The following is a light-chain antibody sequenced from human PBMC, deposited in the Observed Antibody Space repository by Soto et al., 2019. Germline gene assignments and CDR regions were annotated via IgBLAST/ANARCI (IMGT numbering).Light chain of an antibody. CDR2: DVT. Sequence: QSVLTKPRSVSGSPGKSVTISCTGTSSDVGAYDFVSWYQQHPGKAPKLMMSDVTRRPSGVPDGFSGSKSGNTASLTISELQAEDDADYYCCPYAGNLALFGGGTKVTVL. V-gene: IGLV2-11*01. CDR3: CPYAGNLAL. CDR1: SSDVGAYDF. J-gene: IGLJ2*01.